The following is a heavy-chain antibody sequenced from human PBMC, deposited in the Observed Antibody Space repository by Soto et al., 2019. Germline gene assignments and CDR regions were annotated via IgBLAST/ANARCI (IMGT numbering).Heavy chain of an antibody. J-gene: IGHJ5*02. Sequence: ASVKVSCKASGFTFTSSAVQWVRQARGQRLEWIGWIVVGSGNTNYAQKFQERVTITRDMSTSTAYMELSSLRSEDTAVYYCAAAPSQVFPYSSSWYGPHWFDPWGQGTLVTVSS. D-gene: IGHD6-13*01. CDR2: IVVGSGNT. V-gene: IGHV1-58*01. CDR1: GFTFTSSA. CDR3: AAAPSQVFPYSSSWYGPHWFDP.